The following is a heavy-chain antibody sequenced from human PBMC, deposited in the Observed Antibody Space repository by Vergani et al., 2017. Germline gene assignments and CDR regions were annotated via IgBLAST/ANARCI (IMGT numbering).Heavy chain of an antibody. CDR2: IRYDGTKR. D-gene: IGHD3-22*01. Sequence: QVQLVESGGGVVQPGGSLRLSCIASGFTFRIYGMHWVRQAPGKGLEWVAFIRYDGTKRFYGDSVKGRFTISRDNSQNTVFLQMNSLRADESAVYYCAKAGQYDSDNFHDSWGQGALVTVAS. J-gene: IGHJ1*01. CDR3: AKAGQYDSDNFHDS. CDR1: GFTFRIYG. V-gene: IGHV3-30*02.